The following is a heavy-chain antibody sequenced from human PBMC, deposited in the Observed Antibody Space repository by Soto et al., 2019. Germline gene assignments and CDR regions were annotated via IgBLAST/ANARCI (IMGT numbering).Heavy chain of an antibody. CDR2: IIPIFGTA. V-gene: IGHV1-69*01. D-gene: IGHD1-1*01. J-gene: IGHJ6*02. CDR1: GGTFSSYA. CDR3: AREGDDWNVGDYYYYYGMDV. Sequence: QVQLVQSGAEVKKPGSSVKVSCKASGGTFSSYAISWVRQAPGQGLEWMGGIIPIFGTANYAQKFQGRVTITADESTSTAYMERSSLRSEDTAVYYCAREGDDWNVGDYYYYYGMDVWGQGTTVTVSS.